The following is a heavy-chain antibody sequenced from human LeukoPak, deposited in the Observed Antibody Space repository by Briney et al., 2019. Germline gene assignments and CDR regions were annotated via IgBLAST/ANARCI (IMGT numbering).Heavy chain of an antibody. CDR1: GGSFSGYY. D-gene: IGHD6-13*01. V-gene: IGHV4-34*01. J-gene: IGHJ6*03. CDR2: INHSGST. Sequence: SETLSLTCAVYGGSFSGYYWSWIRQPPGKGLEWIGEINHSGSTNYNPSLKSRVTISVDTSKNQFSLKLSSVTAADTAVYYCARALQQNSSSWINYYYVDVWGKGTTVTVSS. CDR3: ARALQQNSSSWINYYYVDV.